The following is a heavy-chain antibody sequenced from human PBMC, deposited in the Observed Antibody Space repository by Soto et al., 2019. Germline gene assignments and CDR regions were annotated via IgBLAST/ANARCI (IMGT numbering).Heavy chain of an antibody. Sequence: GGSLRLSCAASGFTFSSYLMSWVRQAPGKGLEWVANIKQDGSEKYYVDSVKGRFTISRDNAKNSLYLQMNSLRAEDTAVYYCASDLQWLATYWGQGTLVTVSS. D-gene: IGHD6-19*01. CDR2: IKQDGSEK. CDR1: GFTFSSYL. V-gene: IGHV3-7*01. CDR3: ASDLQWLATY. J-gene: IGHJ4*02.